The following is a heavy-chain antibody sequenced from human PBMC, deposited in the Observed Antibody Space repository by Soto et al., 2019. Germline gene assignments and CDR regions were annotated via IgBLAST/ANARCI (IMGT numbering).Heavy chain of an antibody. V-gene: IGHV4-4*02. J-gene: IGHJ5*02. Sequence: SETLSLTCGVSGGTVASSHWWSWVRQSPGGGLEWIGNVYHTGDTNFNPSLQSRVAISVDKSNNQFSLRLNSLTAADTAVYFCAREIVTAGGNNYFDPWGPGTLVTAPQ. CDR3: AREIVTAGGNNYFDP. CDR1: GGTVASSHW. D-gene: IGHD2-21*02. CDR2: VYHTGDT.